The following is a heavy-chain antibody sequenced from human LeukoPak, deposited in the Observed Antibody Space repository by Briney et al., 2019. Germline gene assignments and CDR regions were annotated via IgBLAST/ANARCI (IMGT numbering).Heavy chain of an antibody. CDR3: LCSRGGPDY. V-gene: IGHV3-7*03. D-gene: IGHD3-10*01. CDR1: GFTFSSYW. Sequence: GGSLRLSCAASGFTFSSYWMSWVRQAPGKGLEWVANIKTDGSEKYYVDSVKGRFTISRDNAKNSLYLQMNSLRAEDTAVYYCLCSRGGPDYWGQGTLVTVSS. CDR2: IKTDGSEK. J-gene: IGHJ4*02.